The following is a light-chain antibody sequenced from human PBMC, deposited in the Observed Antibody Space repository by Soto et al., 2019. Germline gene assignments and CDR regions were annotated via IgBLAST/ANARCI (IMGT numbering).Light chain of an antibody. Sequence: QSVLTQPASVSGSPGQSITISCTGTSSDVGNYDYVSWYQQHPGKVPKLMIYDVSNRPSGVSNRFSGSKSGNTASLTISGLQAEDEADYYRISFTTRATYVFGTGTKVTVL. CDR1: SSDVGNYDY. CDR3: ISFTTRATYV. J-gene: IGLJ1*01. CDR2: DVS. V-gene: IGLV2-14*01.